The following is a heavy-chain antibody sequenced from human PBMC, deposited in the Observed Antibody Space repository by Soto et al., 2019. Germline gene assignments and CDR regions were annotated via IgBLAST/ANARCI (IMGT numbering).Heavy chain of an antibody. Sequence: VGSLRLSCVASGFTFDTYALNWVRQAPGKGLEWVSAIGSSGSTYYADSVKGRFTISRDTPKKTLYLQMNSLRVEDTAKYYCAKGFRSLEWYSLAPFDYWGQGALVTVSS. CDR1: GFTFDTYA. CDR2: IGSSGST. V-gene: IGHV3-23*01. CDR3: AKGFRSLEWYSLAPFDY. D-gene: IGHD3-3*01. J-gene: IGHJ4*02.